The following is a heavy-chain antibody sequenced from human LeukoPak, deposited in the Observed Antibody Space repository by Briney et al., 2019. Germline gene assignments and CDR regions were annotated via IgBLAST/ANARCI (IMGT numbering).Heavy chain of an antibody. Sequence: GGSLRLSCVASGFTFSSYWMNWAHQAPGKGLEWVASINYNGNVNYYVDSVKGRFTISRDNAKNSLCLQMSNLRAEDTAVYFCARGGGLDVWGQGATVTVSS. J-gene: IGHJ6*02. CDR2: INYNGNVN. CDR1: GFTFSSYW. V-gene: IGHV3-7*03. D-gene: IGHD3-16*01. CDR3: ARGGGLDV.